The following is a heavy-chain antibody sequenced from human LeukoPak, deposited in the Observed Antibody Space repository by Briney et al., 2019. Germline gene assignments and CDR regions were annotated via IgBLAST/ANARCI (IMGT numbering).Heavy chain of an antibody. CDR2: IYYSGST. V-gene: IGHV4-59*01. D-gene: IGHD1-26*01. Sequence: PSETLSLTCTVSGGSISSYYWSWIRQPPGKGLEWIGYIYYSGSTNSSPSLKSRVTISVDTSKNQFSLKLSSVTAADTAVYYCARGRYYYYFDYWGQGTLLTVSS. CDR1: GGSISSYY. CDR3: ARGRYYYYFDY. J-gene: IGHJ4*02.